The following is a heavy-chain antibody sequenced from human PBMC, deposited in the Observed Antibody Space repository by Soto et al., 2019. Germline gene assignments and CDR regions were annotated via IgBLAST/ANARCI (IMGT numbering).Heavy chain of an antibody. Sequence: GESLKISCKGSGYSFNNYWIAWVRQMPGKGLEWMGITFPGGSDTVYSPSFQGQVTISVDRSINTAYLQRSSLRSEDTAVYYCARDLSGGNSGPFDPWGQGTLVTVSS. D-gene: IGHD2-21*02. CDR1: GYSFNNYW. J-gene: IGHJ5*02. CDR2: TFPGGSDT. V-gene: IGHV5-51*01. CDR3: ARDLSGGNSGPFDP.